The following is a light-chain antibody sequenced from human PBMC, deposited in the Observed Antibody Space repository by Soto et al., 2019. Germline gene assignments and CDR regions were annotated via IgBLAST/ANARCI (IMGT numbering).Light chain of an antibody. CDR2: GAS. Sequence: EIVMTQSPAPLSVSPGERATLSCRASQTVSSNLAWYQQRPGQAPRLLIYGASTRATDIPARFSGSGSETEFTLTISSLQSEDFAVYYCQHYSNWQTWTFGQGTRVDMK. V-gene: IGKV3-15*01. CDR1: QTVSSN. J-gene: IGKJ1*01. CDR3: QHYSNWQTWT.